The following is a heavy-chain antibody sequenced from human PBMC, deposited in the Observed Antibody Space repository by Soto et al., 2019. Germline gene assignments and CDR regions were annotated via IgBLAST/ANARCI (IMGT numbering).Heavy chain of an antibody. Sequence: SETLSLTCTVSGGSISSYYWSWIRQPPGKGLEWIGYIYYSGSTNYNPSLKRRVTISVDTSKNQFSLKLRSVTAADTAVYYCARDQASPYYSSSWYGLGYYYYYGMDVWGQGTTVTVSS. J-gene: IGHJ6*02. CDR3: ARDQASPYYSSSWYGLGYYYYYGMDV. CDR1: GGSISSYY. V-gene: IGHV4-59*01. CDR2: IYYSGST. D-gene: IGHD6-13*01.